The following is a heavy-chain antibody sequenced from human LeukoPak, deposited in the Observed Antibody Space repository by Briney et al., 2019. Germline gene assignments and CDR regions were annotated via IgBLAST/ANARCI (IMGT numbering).Heavy chain of an antibody. J-gene: IGHJ6*02. CDR3: ARSGFRDYYFAMDV. CDR1: GGSVSSYY. CDR2: IFYGGST. V-gene: IGHV4-59*02. Sequence: SETLSLTCTVSGGSVSSYYRSWIRQLPGKRLEWFGFIFYGGSTNYNPSLKSRVTISEDTSKNQFSLKLSSVTAADTAVYYCARSGFRDYYFAMDVWGQGTTVTVSS. D-gene: IGHD3-22*01.